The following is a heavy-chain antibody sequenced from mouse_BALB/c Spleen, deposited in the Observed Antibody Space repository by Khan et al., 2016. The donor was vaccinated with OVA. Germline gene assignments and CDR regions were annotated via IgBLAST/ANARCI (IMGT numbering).Heavy chain of an antibody. CDR2: IDPFSGDT. J-gene: IGHJ3*01. Sequence: LQQSGPELMKPGASVKISCKASGYSFTSYYIHWVIQSHGKSLEWIGYIDPFSGDTTYNQKFKGRATLTVDKSSSTAYIHLNNLTSEDSAVYYCAGHGYVAWFTYWGQGTLVTVSA. CDR3: AGHGYVAWFTY. CDR1: GYSFTSYY. V-gene: IGHV1S135*01. D-gene: IGHD2-2*01.